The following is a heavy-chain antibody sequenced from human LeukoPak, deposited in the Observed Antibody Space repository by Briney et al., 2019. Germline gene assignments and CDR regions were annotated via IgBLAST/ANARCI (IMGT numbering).Heavy chain of an antibody. V-gene: IGHV3-21*01. Sequence: GGSLRLSCAASGFTFSSYSMNWVRQAPGKGLEWVSSISSSSSYIYYADSVKGRFTISRDNAKNSLYLQMNSLRADDTAIYFCVRPEDLGTLYYWGQGILVTVSS. CDR3: VRPEDLGTLYY. CDR1: GFTFSSYS. CDR2: ISSSSSYI. J-gene: IGHJ4*02. D-gene: IGHD1-14*01.